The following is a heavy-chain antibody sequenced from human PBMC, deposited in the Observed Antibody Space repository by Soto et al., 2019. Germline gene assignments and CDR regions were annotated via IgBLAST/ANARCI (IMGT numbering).Heavy chain of an antibody. D-gene: IGHD3-22*01. Sequence: QVQLQESGPGLVKPSQTLSLTCTVSGGSISNDNYYWSWIRQPPGKGLEWIAYIYYSGSTYYNPSFKRRLTISVDPSKNQFSLKLSSVTAADTAVYYCARTTSPAPFYDASADYERWGQGTLVAVSS. CDR3: ARTTSPAPFYDASADYER. V-gene: IGHV4-30-4*01. J-gene: IGHJ4*02. CDR2: IYYSGST. CDR1: GGSISNDNYY.